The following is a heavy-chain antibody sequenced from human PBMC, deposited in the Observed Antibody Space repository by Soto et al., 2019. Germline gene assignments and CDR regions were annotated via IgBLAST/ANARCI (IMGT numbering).Heavy chain of an antibody. J-gene: IGHJ6*02. V-gene: IGHV1-69*10. CDR3: ARDLRTTVTTSYYYYCMDV. CDR1: GGTFSSYA. D-gene: IGHD4-17*01. Sequence: ASVKVSCKASGGTFSSYAISWVRQAPGQGLEWMGGIIPILGIANYAQKFQGRVTITADKSTSTAYMELSSLRSEDTAVYYCARDLRTTVTTSYYYYCMDVWGQGTTVTVSS. CDR2: IIPILGIA.